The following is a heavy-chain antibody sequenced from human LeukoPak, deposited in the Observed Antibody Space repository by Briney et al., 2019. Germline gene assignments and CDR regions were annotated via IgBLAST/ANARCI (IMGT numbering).Heavy chain of an antibody. Sequence: ASVKVSCKASGYTFTGYYMHWVRQAPGQGLEWMGRINPNSGGTNYAQKFQGRVTMTRDTSISTAYMELSRLRSDDTAVYHCARADSSSWYSNSFDYWGQGTLVTVSS. CDR2: INPNSGGT. D-gene: IGHD6-13*01. J-gene: IGHJ4*02. V-gene: IGHV1-2*06. CDR1: GYTFTGYY. CDR3: ARADSSSWYSNSFDY.